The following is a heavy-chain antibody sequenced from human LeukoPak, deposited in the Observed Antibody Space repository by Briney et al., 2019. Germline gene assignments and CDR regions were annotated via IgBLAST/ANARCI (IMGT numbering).Heavy chain of an antibody. CDR1: GXSXXXXA. V-gene: IGHV3-23*01. CDR3: AKDLLAVTAPKAYFDF. Sequence: PGESLRLSCIGTGXSXXXXAXXXXXXAXEXGLXWVXXISGSGGSTYSADSVQGRFTTSRDYSKTTVYLQMNSLEIEDTAVYYCAKDLLAVTAPKAYFDFWGQGTLVTVSS. D-gene: IGHD2-21*02. CDR2: ISGSGGST. J-gene: IGHJ4*02.